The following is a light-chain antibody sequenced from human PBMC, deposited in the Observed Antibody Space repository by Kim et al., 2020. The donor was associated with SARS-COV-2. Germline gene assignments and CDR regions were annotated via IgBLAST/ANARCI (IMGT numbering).Light chain of an antibody. CDR1: QSVSNN. J-gene: IGKJ4*01. CDR2: GAS. CDR3: QQYNNWPLT. V-gene: IGKV3-15*01. Sequence: GSPGEGATLSCRASQSVSNNLAWYQQKPGQAPRLLIYGASTGATGIPARFSGSGSGTEFTLTISSLQSEDFAVYYCQQYNNWPLTFGGGTKVDIK.